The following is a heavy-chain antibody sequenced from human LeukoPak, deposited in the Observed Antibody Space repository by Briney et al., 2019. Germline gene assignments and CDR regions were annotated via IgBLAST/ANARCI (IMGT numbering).Heavy chain of an antibody. CDR2: ISSSSSYI. CDR1: GFTFSSYS. D-gene: IGHD6-19*01. V-gene: IGHV3-21*01. J-gene: IGHJ5*02. CDR3: VRAGRIAVAGHNWFDP. Sequence: GGSLRLSCAASGFTFSSYSMNWVRQAPGKGLEWVSSISSSSSYIYYADSVKGRFTISRDNAKNTVYLQMNSLRAEDTAVYYCVRAGRIAVAGHNWFDPWGQGTLVTVSS.